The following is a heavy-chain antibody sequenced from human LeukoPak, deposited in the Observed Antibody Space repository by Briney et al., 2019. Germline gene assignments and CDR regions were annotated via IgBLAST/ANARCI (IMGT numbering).Heavy chain of an antibody. V-gene: IGHV3-74*01. CDR1: GFPFSRDS. Sequence: SGGSLRLSCAASGFPFSRDSMHWVRQSPGKGLVWLSRIDPDGSTTNYADSVKGRFTIARDNAKNTLYLQMNSLRDEDTAVYYCASDVAYKFDYWGQGTLVTISS. CDR3: ASDVAYKFDY. CDR2: IDPDGSTT. D-gene: IGHD1-1*01. J-gene: IGHJ4*02.